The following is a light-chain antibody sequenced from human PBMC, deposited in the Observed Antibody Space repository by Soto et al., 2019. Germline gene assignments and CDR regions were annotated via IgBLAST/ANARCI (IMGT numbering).Light chain of an antibody. Sequence: QSVLTQPPSVSGAPGQRVTISCTGSSSNIGAGYDVHWYQQLPGTAPKLLIYGNSNRPSGVPDRFSGSKSGPSASLAITGLQAEDEADYFCQSYDSSLSGVLFGGGTKLTVL. CDR3: QSYDSSLSGVL. CDR2: GNS. J-gene: IGLJ2*01. CDR1: SSNIGAGYD. V-gene: IGLV1-40*01.